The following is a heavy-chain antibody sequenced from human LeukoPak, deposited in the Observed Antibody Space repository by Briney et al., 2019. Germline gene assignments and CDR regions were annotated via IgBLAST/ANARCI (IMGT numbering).Heavy chain of an antibody. V-gene: IGHV3-20*04. D-gene: IGHD6-19*01. J-gene: IGHJ4*02. CDR2: INWNGGST. CDR1: GFSFDSFG. CDR3: ARVGSSGWPSRRGVDY. Sequence: RHGGCLRLSWATCGFSFDSFGMGWVRHAPRKGLEWVSGINWNGGSTGYADSVKGRFTISRDNAKNSLYLQMNSLRAEDTALYYCARVGSSGWPSRRGVDYWGQGTLVTVSS.